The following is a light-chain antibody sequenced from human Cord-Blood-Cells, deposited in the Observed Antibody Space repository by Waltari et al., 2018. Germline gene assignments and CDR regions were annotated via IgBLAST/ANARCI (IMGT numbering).Light chain of an antibody. Sequence: QSALTQPASVSGSPGQSITISCTGTSSDVGSYNLVSWYQQHPGKAPKLMIYEVSKRPSGVFKRFSGSKSGNTASLTISGLQAEDEADYYCCSYAGSSTLVFGGGTKLTVL. CDR3: CSYAGSSTLV. J-gene: IGLJ3*02. CDR1: SSDVGSYNL. V-gene: IGLV2-23*02. CDR2: EVS.